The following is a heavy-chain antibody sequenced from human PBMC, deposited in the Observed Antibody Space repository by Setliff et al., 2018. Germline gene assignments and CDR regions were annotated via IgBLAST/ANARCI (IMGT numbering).Heavy chain of an antibody. D-gene: IGHD6-19*01. CDR3: AREQWLDPPGYYYMDV. J-gene: IGHJ6*03. V-gene: IGHV4-4*07. CDR2: IYIGGSA. CDR1: GGSISSYY. Sequence: ETLSLPCTISGGSISSYYWSWIRQPAGKGLEWIGHIYIGGSANYNPSLKSRVTMSIDTSKNQFSLKLNSVTAADMAVYYCAREQWLDPPGYYYMDVWAKGTTVTVSS.